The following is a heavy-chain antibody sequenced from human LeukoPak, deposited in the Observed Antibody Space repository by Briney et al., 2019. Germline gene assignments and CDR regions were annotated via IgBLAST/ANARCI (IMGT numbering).Heavy chain of an antibody. D-gene: IGHD3-9*01. J-gene: IGHJ4*02. CDR3: ARVLRYYDILSKPFDY. CDR2: INPNSGGT. CDR1: GYTFSGYY. V-gene: IGHV1-2*02. Sequence: ASVKVSCKASGYTFSGYYIHWVRQAPGHGLEWMGWINPNSGGTNYAQKFQGRVTLTRDTSINTAYMELSRLRSDDAAVYYCARVLRYYDILSKPFDYWGQGTLVTVSS.